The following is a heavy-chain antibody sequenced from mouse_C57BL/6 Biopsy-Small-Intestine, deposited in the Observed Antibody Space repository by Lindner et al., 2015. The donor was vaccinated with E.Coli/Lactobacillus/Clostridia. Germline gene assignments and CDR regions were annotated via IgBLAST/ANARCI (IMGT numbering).Heavy chain of an antibody. J-gene: IGHJ3*01. CDR3: ASSDYSNSAWFAY. D-gene: IGHD2-5*01. V-gene: IGHV1-39*01. CDR2: INPNYGNT. CDR1: GYSFTDFN. Sequence: VQLQESGPELVKPGASVKISCKASGYSFTDFNINWVKQSNGKSLEWIGVINPNYGNTYYNEKFKGKATLTADKSSSTAYMELRSLTSEDSAVYFCASSDYSNSAWFAYWGQGTLVTVSA.